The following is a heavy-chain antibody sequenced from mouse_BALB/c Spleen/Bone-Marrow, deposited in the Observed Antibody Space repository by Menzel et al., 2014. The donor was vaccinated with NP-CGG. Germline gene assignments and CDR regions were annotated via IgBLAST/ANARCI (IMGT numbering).Heavy chain of an antibody. CDR1: GFTFSSYA. CDR2: ISSGGSYT. D-gene: IGHD2-10*02. Sequence: EVKLMESGGGLVKPGGSLKLSCAASGFTFSSYAMFWVRQTPEKRLEWVATISSGGSYTYYPDSVKGRFTISRDNAKNTLYLQMSSLRSEDTAMYYCARRGYGNYVGYAMDYWGQGTSVTVSS. V-gene: IGHV5-9-1*01. J-gene: IGHJ4*01. CDR3: ARRGYGNYVGYAMDY.